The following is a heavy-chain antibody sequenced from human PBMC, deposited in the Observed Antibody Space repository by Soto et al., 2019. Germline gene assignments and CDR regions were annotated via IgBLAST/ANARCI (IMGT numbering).Heavy chain of an antibody. CDR2: IYYSGST. Sequence: QLQLQESGPGLVKPSETLSLTCTVSGGSISSSSYYWGWIRQPPGKGLEWIGSIYYSGSTYYNPYIKSRVTISVDTSKNQFSLKLSSVTAADTAVDYCARRGISSWYGYWGQGTLVTVSS. CDR3: ARRGISSWYGY. J-gene: IGHJ4*02. CDR1: GGSISSSSYY. V-gene: IGHV4-39*01. D-gene: IGHD6-13*01.